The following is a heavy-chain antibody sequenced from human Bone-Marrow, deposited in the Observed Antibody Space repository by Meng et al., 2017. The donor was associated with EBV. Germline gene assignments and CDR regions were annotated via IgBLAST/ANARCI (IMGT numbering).Heavy chain of an antibody. J-gene: IGHJ5*02. D-gene: IGHD1-26*01. Sequence: VQLQESGPGLVKPSQTLSLTCAATGDSINRGGYSWSWIRQAPGKGLEWIGYIFFRGETYYTSSFRSRTTISLDTSKNQFSLKLTSVTAADTAVYYCARAGGSFTVDPWGQGALVTVSS. CDR1: GDSINRGGYS. CDR2: IFFRGET. CDR3: ARAGGSFTVDP. V-gene: IGHV4-30-4*08.